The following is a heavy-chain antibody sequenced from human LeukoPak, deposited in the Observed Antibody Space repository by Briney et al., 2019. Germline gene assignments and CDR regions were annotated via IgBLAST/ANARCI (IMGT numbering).Heavy chain of an antibody. Sequence: GASVKVSCKASGYTFTSYYMHWVRQAPGQGLEWMGIINPSGGSTSYAQKFQGRVTMTRDTSTSTVYMELSSLRSEDTAVYYCARPLLWWPQVGYFDYWGQGTLVTVSS. D-gene: IGHD4/OR15-4a*01. CDR3: ARPLLWWPQVGYFDY. V-gene: IGHV1-46*01. CDR1: GYTFTSYY. J-gene: IGHJ4*02. CDR2: INPSGGST.